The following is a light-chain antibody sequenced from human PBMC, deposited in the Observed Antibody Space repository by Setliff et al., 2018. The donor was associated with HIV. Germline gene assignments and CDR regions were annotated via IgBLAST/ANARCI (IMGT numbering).Light chain of an antibody. V-gene: IGLV1-40*01. Sequence: QSALTQPPSVSGAPGQRVTISCTGSRSNIGAGYDVQWYQQLPGTAPKLVMFGNSNRPSGVPDRFSDSKSGTSASLAISGLQAEDEADYYCQSYDSSLSGYVFGTGTKVT. J-gene: IGLJ1*01. CDR2: GNS. CDR1: RSNIGAGYD. CDR3: QSYDSSLSGYV.